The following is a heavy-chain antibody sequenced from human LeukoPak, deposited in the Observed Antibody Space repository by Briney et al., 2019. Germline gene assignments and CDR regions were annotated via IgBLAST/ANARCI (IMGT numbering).Heavy chain of an antibody. D-gene: IGHD1/OR15-1a*01. CDR3: AKVATPNTLDAFDI. CDR1: GFTFNSYG. J-gene: IGHJ3*02. CDR2: ISLSGDNM. Sequence: GGSLRLSCAASGFTFNSYGISWVRQAPGKGLEWVSDISLSGDNMFYADSVKGRFTISRDNSNHTVYLQMNSLRVDDTAVYYCAKVATPNTLDAFDIWGQGTMVTVSS. V-gene: IGHV3-23*01.